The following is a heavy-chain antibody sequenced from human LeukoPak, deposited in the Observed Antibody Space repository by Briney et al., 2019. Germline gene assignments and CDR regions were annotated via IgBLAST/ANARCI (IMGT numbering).Heavy chain of an antibody. V-gene: IGHV3-23*01. J-gene: IGHJ6*02. Sequence: GGSLRLSCAASGFTFSSYAMSWVRQAPGKGLEWVSAISGSGGSTYYADSVKGRFTISRDNAKNSLYLQMNSLRAEDTAVYYCARARTTPYYYYGMDVWGQGTTVTVSS. CDR3: ARARTTPYYYYGMDV. D-gene: IGHD1-1*01. CDR1: GFTFSSYA. CDR2: ISGSGGST.